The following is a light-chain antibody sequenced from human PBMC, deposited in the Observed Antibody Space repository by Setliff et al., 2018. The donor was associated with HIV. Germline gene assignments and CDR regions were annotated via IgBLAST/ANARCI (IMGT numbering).Light chain of an antibody. V-gene: IGLV2-11*01. CDR2: DVV. CDR3: SSYTSSGSYV. Sequence: QSALTQPPSVSGSPGQSVTISCTGTSSDVGGYYYVSWYQHHPGRVPKLLIYDVVKRPSGVPDRFSGSKSGNTASLTISGLQAEDEADYYCSSYTSSGSYVFGTGTKVTVL. CDR1: SSDVGGYYY. J-gene: IGLJ1*01.